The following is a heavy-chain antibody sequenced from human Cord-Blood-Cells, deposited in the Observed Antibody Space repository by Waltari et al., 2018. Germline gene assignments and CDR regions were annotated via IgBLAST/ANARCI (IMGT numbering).Heavy chain of an antibody. D-gene: IGHD1-7*01. J-gene: IGHJ4*02. CDR1: GFTFSSYG. CDR3: ARGRGITGTTDY. Sequence: QVQLVESGGGVVQPGRSLRLSCAASGFTFSSYGMHWFRQAPGKGLEWVAVIWYDGSNKYYEDSVKGRFTISRDNSKNTLYLQMNSLRAEDTAVYYCARGRGITGTTDYWGQGTLVTVSS. CDR2: IWYDGSNK. V-gene: IGHV3-33*01.